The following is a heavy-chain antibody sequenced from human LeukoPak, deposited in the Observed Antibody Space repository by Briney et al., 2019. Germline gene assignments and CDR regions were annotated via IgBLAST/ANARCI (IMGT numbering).Heavy chain of an antibody. D-gene: IGHD2-2*02. J-gene: IGHJ6*02. CDR2: ISGSGSTV. CDR1: GFTFSSYE. CDR3: AKNYVVVVPGGIRKRNYYYGMDV. V-gene: IGHV3-48*03. Sequence: GGSLRLACAASGFTFSSYEMNWVRQAPGKGLEWVSYISGSGSTVYYADSVKGRFTISINNAKNSLYLQINSLRAEDTALYYCAKNYVVVVPGGIRKRNYYYGMDVWGQGTTVTVSS.